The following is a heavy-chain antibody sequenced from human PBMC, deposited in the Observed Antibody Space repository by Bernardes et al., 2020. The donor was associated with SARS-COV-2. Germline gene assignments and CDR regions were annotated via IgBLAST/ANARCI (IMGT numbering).Heavy chain of an antibody. CDR3: ARDKSPYYYDSSGPEAGWFDP. J-gene: IGHJ5*02. Sequence: SETLSLTCTVSGGSISSGRYYWSWMRQPAGKGLEWIGHISARGGTKYNLSLKSRVTISLDTSKNQFSLRLTSLSATDTAVYYCARDKSPYYYDSSGPEAGWFDPWGQGTLVTVSS. V-gene: IGHV4-61*09. CDR1: GGSISSGRYY. D-gene: IGHD3-22*01. CDR2: ISARGGT.